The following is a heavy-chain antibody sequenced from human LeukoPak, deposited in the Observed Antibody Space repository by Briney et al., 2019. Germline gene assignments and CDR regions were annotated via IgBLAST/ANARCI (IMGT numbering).Heavy chain of an antibody. CDR1: GVSFSGYY. CDR3: ARGRSSGYYYVSASRWYFDL. D-gene: IGHD3-22*01. V-gene: IGHV4-34*01. Sequence: PSETLSLTCAVYGVSFSGYYWSWLRQPPGKGLEWVGEINHSGSTNYNPSLKSRVTISVDTSKNQFSLKLSSVAAADTAVYYCARGRSSGYYYVSASRWYFDLWGRGTLVTVSS. CDR2: INHSGST. J-gene: IGHJ2*01.